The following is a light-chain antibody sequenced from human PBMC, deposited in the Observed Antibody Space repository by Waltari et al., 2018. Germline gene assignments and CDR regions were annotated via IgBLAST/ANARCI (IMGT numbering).Light chain of an antibody. CDR1: QNIVNY. V-gene: IGKV1-33*01. CDR3: QQYETLPYT. CDR2: DAS. J-gene: IGKJ2*01. Sequence: DIQMTQSPTSLSASIGDRVPITCQASQNIVNYLNWYQQAPGKAPRLLTYDASNLATGVPSRFSGGGSGTDFSLTITSLHPEDFATYFCQQYETLPYTFSQGTKLQIK.